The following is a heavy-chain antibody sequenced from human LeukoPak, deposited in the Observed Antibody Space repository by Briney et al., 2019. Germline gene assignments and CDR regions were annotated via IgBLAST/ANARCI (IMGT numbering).Heavy chain of an antibody. D-gene: IGHD2-2*01. CDR3: ARDRPGRYCTSTSCFIASPFDP. J-gene: IGHJ5*02. CDR1: GYTFTSYY. CDR2: INPSGGST. V-gene: IGHV1-46*01. Sequence: ASVKVSCKASGYTFTSYYMHWVRQAPGQGLEWMGIINPSGGSTSYAQKFQGRLTITADESTSTAYLELSSLSSEDTAIYYCARDRPGRYCTSTSCFIASPFDPWGQGTLVTVSS.